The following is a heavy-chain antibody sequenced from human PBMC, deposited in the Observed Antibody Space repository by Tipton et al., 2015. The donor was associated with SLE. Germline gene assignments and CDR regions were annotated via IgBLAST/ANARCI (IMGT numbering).Heavy chain of an antibody. J-gene: IGHJ3*02. CDR2: IKSKTDGGTT. CDR1: GFTFSNAW. D-gene: IGHD1-26*01. Sequence: SLRLSCAASGFTFSNAWMSWVRQAPGKGLEWVGRIKSKTDGGTTDYAAPMKGRFTIPSGDSKNTLHLQMNSLKTEDTAVYYCTTESHIVGAPGLFDSWGQGTMVTVSS. CDR3: TTESHIVGAPGLFDS. V-gene: IGHV3-15*01.